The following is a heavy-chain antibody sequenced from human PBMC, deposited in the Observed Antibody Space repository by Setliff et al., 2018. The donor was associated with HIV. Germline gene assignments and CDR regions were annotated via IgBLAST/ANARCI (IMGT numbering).Heavy chain of an antibody. J-gene: IGHJ3*02. CDR2: IDSDGSDT. Sequence: PGGSLRLSCAASGFSFSSYGMNWVRQAPGKGLEWVSRIDSDGSDTNYADSVKGRFTISRDNAKNSLYLQMNSLRAEDTAVYYCARDPYYGIAAPGTLDIWGQGTMVTVSS. CDR1: GFSFSSYG. D-gene: IGHD6-13*01. CDR3: ARDPYYGIAAPGTLDI. V-gene: IGHV3-48*01.